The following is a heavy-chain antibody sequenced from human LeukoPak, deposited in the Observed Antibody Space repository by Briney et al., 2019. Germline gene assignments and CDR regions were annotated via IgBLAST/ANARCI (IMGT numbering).Heavy chain of an antibody. CDR1: GFTFSYYT. J-gene: IGHJ4*02. CDR3: ARVLNYYDSSGYYFSY. D-gene: IGHD3-22*01. CDR2: ISYDGSNE. V-gene: IGHV3-30-3*01. Sequence: PGRSLRLSFAASGFTFSYYTMHWVRQAPGKGLEWVAVISYDGSNEYYADSVKGRFTISRDNSKNTLYLQMNSLRVEDTAVYYCARVLNYYDSSGYYFSYWGQGTLVTVSS.